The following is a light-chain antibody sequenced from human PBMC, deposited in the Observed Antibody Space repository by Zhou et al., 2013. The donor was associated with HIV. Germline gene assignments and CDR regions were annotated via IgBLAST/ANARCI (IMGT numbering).Light chain of an antibody. J-gene: IGKJ4*02. V-gene: IGKV1-5*03. CDR3: QDYGDSSRT. Sequence: IQMTQSPSIVSASPGDRVTITCRASQSIGSWLAWYQQKPGKAPKLLVYQTSTLESRVPLRFSGRGSGAEFHLSIVSLQPDDFATYYCQDYGDSSRTFGRGTRVEMK. CDR2: QTS. CDR1: QSIGSW.